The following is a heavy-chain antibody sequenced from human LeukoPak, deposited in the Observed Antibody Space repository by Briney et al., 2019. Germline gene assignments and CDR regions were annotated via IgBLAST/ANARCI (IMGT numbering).Heavy chain of an antibody. CDR3: AREFLANWGSVYFDY. CDR1: GGSISSGGYY. D-gene: IGHD7-27*01. CDR2: IYYSGST. J-gene: IGHJ4*02. V-gene: IGHV4-31*03. Sequence: PSQTLSLTCTVPGGSISSGGYYWSWIRQHPGKGLEWIGYIYYSGSTYYNPSLKSRVTISVDTSKNQFSLKLSSVTAADTAVYYCAREFLANWGSVYFDYWGQGTLVTVSS.